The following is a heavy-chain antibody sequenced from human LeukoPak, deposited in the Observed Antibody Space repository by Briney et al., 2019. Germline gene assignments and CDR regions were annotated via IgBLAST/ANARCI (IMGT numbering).Heavy chain of an antibody. D-gene: IGHD2-2*02. CDR3: ARGAPLGYCSSTSCYTIGY. CDR1: GGSFSGYY. J-gene: IGHJ4*02. V-gene: IGHV4-34*01. CDR2: INHSGST. Sequence: SETLSLTCAVYGGSFSGYYWSWIRQPPGKGLEWIGEINHSGSTNYNPSLKSRVTISVDTSKNQFSLKLSSVTAADTAVYYCARGAPLGYCSSTSCYTIGYWGQGTLVTVSS.